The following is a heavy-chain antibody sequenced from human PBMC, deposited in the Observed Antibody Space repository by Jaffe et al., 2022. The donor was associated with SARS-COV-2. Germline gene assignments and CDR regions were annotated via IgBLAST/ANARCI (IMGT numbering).Heavy chain of an antibody. CDR1: GGSISSSSYY. Sequence: QLQLQESGPGLVKPSETLSLTCTVSGGSISSSSYYWGWIRQPPGKGLEWIGSINYSGSTYYNLSLKSRVSISVDTSKNQFSLKLSSVTVADTAVYYCARHTNYYDSRGYYYVDYFDYWGQGTLVTVSS. J-gene: IGHJ4*02. CDR3: ARHTNYYDSRGYYYVDYFDY. V-gene: IGHV4-39*01. CDR2: INYSGST. D-gene: IGHD3-22*01.